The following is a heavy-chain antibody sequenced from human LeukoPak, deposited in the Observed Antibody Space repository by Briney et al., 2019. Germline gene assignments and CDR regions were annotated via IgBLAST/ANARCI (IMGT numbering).Heavy chain of an antibody. V-gene: IGHV1-18*01. Sequence: GASVKVSCKASGYTFTSYGISWLRQAPGQGLEWMGWISAYNGNTNYAQKLQGRVTMTTDTSTSTAYMELRSLRSDDTAVYYCARDDRITMAPYQDYWGQGTLVTVSS. CDR1: GYTFTSYG. CDR2: ISAYNGNT. CDR3: ARDDRITMAPYQDY. J-gene: IGHJ4*02. D-gene: IGHD3-10*01.